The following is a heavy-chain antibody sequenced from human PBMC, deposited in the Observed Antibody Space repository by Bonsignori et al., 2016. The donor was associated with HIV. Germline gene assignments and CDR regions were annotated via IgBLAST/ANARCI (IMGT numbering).Heavy chain of an antibody. V-gene: IGHV3-9*01. Sequence: SLKISCAASGFIFEDYAMHWVRQTPGKGLEWVAGINWNSGKIDYADSVKGRFTISRDNAKKSLYLQMDSLRDEDTALYFCAKDPTYYYSLGSNPFFDYWGQGTLVTVSS. CDR3: AKDPTYYYSLGSNPFFDY. CDR2: INWNSGKI. D-gene: IGHD3-10*01. J-gene: IGHJ4*02. CDR1: GFIFEDYA.